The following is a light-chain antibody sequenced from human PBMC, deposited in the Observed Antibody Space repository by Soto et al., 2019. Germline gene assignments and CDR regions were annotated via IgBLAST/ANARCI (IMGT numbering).Light chain of an antibody. Sequence: EIVLTQSPGTLPLSPGERATLSCRASQSLGNTYLAWYQRKPGQAPRLLIYDASSRATDIPDRFSGSGAGTDFTLTISRLEPEDSAVYYCQQYGTLITFGQGTQLEIK. V-gene: IGKV3-20*01. CDR2: DAS. J-gene: IGKJ5*01. CDR1: QSLGNTY. CDR3: QQYGTLIT.